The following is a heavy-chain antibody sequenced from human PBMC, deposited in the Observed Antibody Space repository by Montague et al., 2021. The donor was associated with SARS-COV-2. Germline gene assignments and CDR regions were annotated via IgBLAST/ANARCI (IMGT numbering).Heavy chain of an antibody. CDR1: GGSISSSSHY. Sequence: SATLSLTCSVSGGSISSSSHYWAWIRQPPGRRLEWIGTIYYSGTTLYHPSLKSRITMSVDTSDNQFSLQLNSVSATDTAIYYCARAQMAVTEYYPDYWGQGILVTVSS. CDR3: ARAQMAVTEYYPDY. CDR2: IYYSGTT. V-gene: IGHV4-39*01. D-gene: IGHD2/OR15-2a*01. J-gene: IGHJ4*02.